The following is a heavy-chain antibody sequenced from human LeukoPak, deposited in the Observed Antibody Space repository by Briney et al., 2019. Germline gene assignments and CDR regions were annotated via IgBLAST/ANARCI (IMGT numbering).Heavy chain of an antibody. CDR1: GGSISSGSYY. J-gene: IGHJ6*03. D-gene: IGHD6-19*01. CDR3: ARDFEYSSGWYGQDYYYYMDV. Sequence: PSQTLSLTCTVSGGSISSGSYYWSWIRQPAGKGLEWIGRIYTSGSTNYNPSLKSRVTISVDTSKNQFSLKLSSVTAADTAVYYCARDFEYSSGWYGQDYYYYMDVCGKGTTVTVSS. V-gene: IGHV4-61*02. CDR2: IYTSGST.